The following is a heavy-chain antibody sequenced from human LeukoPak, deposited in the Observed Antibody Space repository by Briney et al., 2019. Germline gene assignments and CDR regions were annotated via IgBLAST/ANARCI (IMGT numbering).Heavy chain of an antibody. CDR1: GFTFSDYY. CDR2: ISSSGSTI. J-gene: IGHJ4*02. Sequence: GGSLRLSCAASGFTFSDYYMSWIRQASGKGLEWVSYISSSGSTIYYADSVKGRFTISRDNAKNSLYLQMNSLRAEDTAVYYCARAPWGGYPNFDYWGQGTLVTVSS. V-gene: IGHV3-11*01. D-gene: IGHD3-3*01. CDR3: ARAPWGGYPNFDY.